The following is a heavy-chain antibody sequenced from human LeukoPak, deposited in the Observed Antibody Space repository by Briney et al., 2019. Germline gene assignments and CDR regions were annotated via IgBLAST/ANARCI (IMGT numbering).Heavy chain of an antibody. J-gene: IGHJ4*02. CDR1: GGSFSGYY. Sequence: SETLSLTCAVYGGSFSGYYWSWIRQPPGKGLEWIGEINHSGSTNYNPSLKSRVTISVDTSKNQFSLKLSSVAAADTAVYYCARGTMTTVTYYFDYWGQGTLVTVSS. V-gene: IGHV4-34*01. D-gene: IGHD4-17*01. CDR2: INHSGST. CDR3: ARGTMTTVTYYFDY.